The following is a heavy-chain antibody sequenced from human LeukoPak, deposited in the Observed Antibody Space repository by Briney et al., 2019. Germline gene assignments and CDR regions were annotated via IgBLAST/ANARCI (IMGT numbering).Heavy chain of an antibody. Sequence: SETLSLTCTVSGGSISSYYWSWIRQPPGKGLERIGYIYYSGSTNYNPSLKSRVTISVDTSKNQFSLKLSSVTAADTAVYYCARVRDSSSWYYDYWGQGTLVTVSS. J-gene: IGHJ4*02. D-gene: IGHD6-13*01. V-gene: IGHV4-59*08. CDR3: ARVRDSSSWYYDY. CDR1: GGSISSYY. CDR2: IYYSGST.